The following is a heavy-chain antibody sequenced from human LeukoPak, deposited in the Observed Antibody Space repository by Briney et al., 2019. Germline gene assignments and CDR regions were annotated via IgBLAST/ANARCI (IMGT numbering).Heavy chain of an antibody. J-gene: IGHJ5*02. CDR1: GFTFSSYS. D-gene: IGHD3-9*01. CDR3: ARDGARYYDILTGCCNWFDP. V-gene: IGHV3-21*01. CDR2: ISSSSSYI. Sequence: GGSLRLSCAASGFTFSSYSMNWVRQAPGKGLEWVSSISSSSSYINYADSVRGRFTISRDNSKNTFYLQMNSLRGGDTAVYYCARDGARYYDILTGCCNWFDPWGQGTLVTVSS.